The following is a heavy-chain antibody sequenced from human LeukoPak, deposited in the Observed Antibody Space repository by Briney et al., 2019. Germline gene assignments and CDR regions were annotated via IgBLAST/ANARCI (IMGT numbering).Heavy chain of an antibody. D-gene: IGHD2-15*01. Sequence: GGSLRFSCAASGFTFSSYAMSWVRQAPGKGLEWVSAISGSGGSTYYADSVKGRFTISRDNSKNTLYLQMNSLRAEDTAVYYCAKPRLYCSGGSCYHYYYGMDVWGQGTTVTVSS. CDR2: ISGSGGST. CDR3: AKPRLYCSGGSCYHYYYGMDV. CDR1: GFTFSSYA. V-gene: IGHV3-23*01. J-gene: IGHJ6*02.